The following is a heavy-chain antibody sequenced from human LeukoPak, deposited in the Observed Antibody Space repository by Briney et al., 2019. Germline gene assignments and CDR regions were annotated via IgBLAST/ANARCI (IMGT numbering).Heavy chain of an antibody. CDR2: IYYSGST. CDR3: ASGSDMTTVDY. J-gene: IGHJ4*02. CDR1: GGSISSYY. D-gene: IGHD4-17*01. V-gene: IGHV4-59*01. Sequence: SETLSLTCTVSGGSISSYYWSWIRQPPGKGLEWIGYIYYSGSTNYNPFLKSRVTMSVDTSKNQFSLKLSSVTAADTAVYYCASGSDMTTVDYWGQGTLVTVSS.